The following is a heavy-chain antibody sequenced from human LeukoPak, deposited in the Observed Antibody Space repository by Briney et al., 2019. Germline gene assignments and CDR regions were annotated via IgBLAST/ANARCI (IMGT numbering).Heavy chain of an antibody. D-gene: IGHD3-16*01. Sequence: ASVKVSCKASGGTFSSYAINWVRQAPGQGLEWMGWISGYNGNTNYAQKFQGRVTMTTDTSTSTAYMELRSLRSDDTAVYYCARTSHESVLYWSDPWGQGTLVNVSS. CDR1: GGTFSSYA. CDR2: ISGYNGNT. CDR3: ARTSHESVLYWSDP. V-gene: IGHV1-18*01. J-gene: IGHJ5*02.